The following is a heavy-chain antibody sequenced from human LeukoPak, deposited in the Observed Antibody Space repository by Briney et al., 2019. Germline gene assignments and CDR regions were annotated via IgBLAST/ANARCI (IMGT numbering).Heavy chain of an antibody. CDR2: ISSSGSTI. Sequence: PGGSLRLSCAASGFTFSDYYMSWIRQAPGKGLEWVSYISSSGSTIYYADSVKGRFTISRDNAKNSLYLQMNSLRAEDTAVYYCARSQLTGYPYYFDYWGQGTLVAVSS. V-gene: IGHV3-11*01. CDR3: ARSQLTGYPYYFDY. CDR1: GFTFSDYY. J-gene: IGHJ4*02. D-gene: IGHD3-9*01.